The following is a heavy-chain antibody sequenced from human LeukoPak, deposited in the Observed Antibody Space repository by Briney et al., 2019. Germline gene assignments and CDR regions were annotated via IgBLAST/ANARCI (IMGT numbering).Heavy chain of an antibody. Sequence: PGGSLRLSCAVSGFTFSSYAMSWVRQAPGKGLEWVSAISGSGGSTYYADSVKGRFTISRDNSKNTLYLQMNSLRAEDTAVYYCAKITRVRGDYDIDYWGQGTLVTVSS. V-gene: IGHV3-23*01. J-gene: IGHJ4*02. D-gene: IGHD4-17*01. CDR1: GFTFSSYA. CDR3: AKITRVRGDYDIDY. CDR2: ISGSGGST.